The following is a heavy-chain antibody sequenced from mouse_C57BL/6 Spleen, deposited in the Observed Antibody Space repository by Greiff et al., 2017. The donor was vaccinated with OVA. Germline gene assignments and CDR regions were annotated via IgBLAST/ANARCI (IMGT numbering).Heavy chain of an antibody. Sequence: VQLQQSVAELVRPGASVKLSCTASGFNIKNTYMHWVKQRPEQGLEWIGRIDPANGNTKYAPKFQGKATITADTSSNTAYLQLSSLTSEDTAIYYSASSYYSNYEAMECWGQGTSVTVAS. D-gene: IGHD2-5*01. V-gene: IGHV14-3*01. CDR1: GFNIKNTY. J-gene: IGHJ4*01. CDR2: IDPANGNT. CDR3: ASSYYSNYEAMEC.